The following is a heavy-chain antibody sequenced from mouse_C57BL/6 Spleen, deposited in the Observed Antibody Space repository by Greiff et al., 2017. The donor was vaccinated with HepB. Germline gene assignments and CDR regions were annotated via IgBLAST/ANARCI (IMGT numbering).Heavy chain of an antibody. V-gene: IGHV14-4*01. CDR2: IDPENGDT. CDR3: TMGLRPYAMDY. CDR1: GFNIKDDY. J-gene: IGHJ4*01. Sequence: VQLKQSGAELVRPGASVKLSCTASGFNIKDDYMHWVKQRPEQGLEWIGWIDPENGDTEYASKFQGKATITADTSSNTAYLQLSSLTSEDTAVYYCTMGLRPYAMDYWGQGTSVTVSS. D-gene: IGHD6-2*01.